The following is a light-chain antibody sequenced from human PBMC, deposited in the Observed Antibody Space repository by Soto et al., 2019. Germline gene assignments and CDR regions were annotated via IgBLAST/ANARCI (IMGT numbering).Light chain of an antibody. Sequence: EIVLTQSPCTLSLSPGERATLSCRASEGIISTYLAWYHQRPGQAPRLLIYGASSRATGVPARFSGSGSGTEFTLTISSLQSEDFAVYYCQQYNNWPAITFGQGTRLEIK. CDR1: EGIISTY. J-gene: IGKJ5*01. CDR3: QQYNNWPAIT. CDR2: GAS. V-gene: IGKV3D-15*01.